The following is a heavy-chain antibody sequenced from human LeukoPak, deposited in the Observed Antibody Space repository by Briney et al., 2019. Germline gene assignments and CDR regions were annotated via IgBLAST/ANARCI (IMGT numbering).Heavy chain of an antibody. CDR3: ARVGDYYGSGSSLDYGMDV. CDR1: GFTFSNYA. J-gene: IGHJ6*02. CDR2: ISYDGSNK. V-gene: IGHV3-30*04. D-gene: IGHD3-10*01. Sequence: PGRSLRLSCAVSGFTFSNYAMNWVRQAPGKGLEWVAVISYDGSNKYYADSVKGRFTISRDNSKNTLYLQMNSLRAEDTAVYYCARVGDYYGSGSSLDYGMDVWGQGTTVTVSS.